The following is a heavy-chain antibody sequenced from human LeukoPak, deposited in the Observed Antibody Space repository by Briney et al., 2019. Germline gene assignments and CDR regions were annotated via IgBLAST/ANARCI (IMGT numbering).Heavy chain of an antibody. Sequence: GGSLRLSCAASGFTFSSYSMNWVRQAPGKGLEWVSSISSSSSYIYYADSVKGRFAISRDNAKNSLYLQMNSLRAEDTAVYYCARYSSGFVLDYWGQGTLVTVSS. D-gene: IGHD3-22*01. V-gene: IGHV3-21*01. CDR2: ISSSSSYI. J-gene: IGHJ4*02. CDR1: GFTFSSYS. CDR3: ARYSSGFVLDY.